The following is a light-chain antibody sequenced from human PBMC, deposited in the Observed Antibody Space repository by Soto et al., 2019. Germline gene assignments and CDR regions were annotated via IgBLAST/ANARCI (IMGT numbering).Light chain of an antibody. CDR3: QHYGSPLT. Sequence: PGGRATLSGRASQSVRSSYLAWYQQRPGQAARLLIFGASFRATGIPDRFSGSGSGTDFTLTISRLEPEDFAVYYCQHYGSPLTFGGGTKVEIK. J-gene: IGKJ4*01. CDR1: QSVRSSY. CDR2: GAS. V-gene: IGKV3-20*01.